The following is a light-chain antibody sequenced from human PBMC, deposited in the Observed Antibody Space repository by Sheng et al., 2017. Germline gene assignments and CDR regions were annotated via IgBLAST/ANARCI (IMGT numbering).Light chain of an antibody. Sequence: SYELTQPLSVSVALGQTARITCGGNNIGSKNVHWYQQKPGQAPVLVVYDDYDRPSGIPERFSGSNSGNTATLTISRVEAGDEADYYCQVWDSSSDVVFGGGTKLTVL. CDR3: QVWDSSSDVV. CDR2: DDY. V-gene: IGLV3-21*02. J-gene: IGLJ2*01. CDR1: NIGSKN.